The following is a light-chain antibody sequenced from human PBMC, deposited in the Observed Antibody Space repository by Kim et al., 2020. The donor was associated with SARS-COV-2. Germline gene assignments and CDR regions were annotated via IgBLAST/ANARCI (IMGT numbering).Light chain of an antibody. J-gene: IGKJ1*01. Sequence: EIVMTQSPATLSVSPGERVTLSCRASQSVSSNLVWYQQKPGQAPRLLIYDASTRATGIPVRFSGSGSGTEFTLTISSLQSEDFAVYYCQQYNKWPQTFGQGTKVDIK. CDR1: QSVSSN. CDR3: QQYNKWPQT. CDR2: DAS. V-gene: IGKV3-15*01.